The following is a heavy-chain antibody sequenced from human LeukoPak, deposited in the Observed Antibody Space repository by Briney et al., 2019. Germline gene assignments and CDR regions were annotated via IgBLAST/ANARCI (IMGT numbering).Heavy chain of an antibody. CDR1: GGTFSSYA. CDR3: AREPRAFFGVFFIHDALNI. CDR2: IIPIFGTA. J-gene: IGHJ3*02. D-gene: IGHD3-3*01. Sequence: GASVKVSCKASGGTFSSYAISWVRQAPGQGLEWMGGIIPIFGTANYAQKFQGRVTITTDESTSTAYMELSSLRSEDTAVYYCAREPRAFFGVFFIHDALNIWGKGTMVTVFS. V-gene: IGHV1-69*05.